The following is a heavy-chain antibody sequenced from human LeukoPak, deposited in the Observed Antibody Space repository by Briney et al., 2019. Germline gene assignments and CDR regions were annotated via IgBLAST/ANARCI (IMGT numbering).Heavy chain of an antibody. D-gene: IGHD2-2*01. J-gene: IGHJ4*02. CDR1: GYTFTGYY. Sequence: ASVKVSCKASGYTFTGYYVYWVRQAPGQGLEWMGWINPNSGATNYAQKFQGRVTMTRDTSISTAYMELNRLRSDDTAVYYCARDAPGYCSTTSCYPHDWGQGTLVTVSS. V-gene: IGHV1-2*02. CDR2: INPNSGAT. CDR3: ARDAPGYCSTTSCYPHD.